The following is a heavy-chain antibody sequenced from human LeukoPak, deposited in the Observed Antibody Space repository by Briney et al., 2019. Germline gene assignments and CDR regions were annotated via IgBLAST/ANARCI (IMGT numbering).Heavy chain of an antibody. CDR2: IYHTGGT. CDR3: ARDHSVTGYWYFDL. D-gene: IGHD2-21*02. CDR1: GGSISSGDYS. J-gene: IGHJ2*01. V-gene: IGHV4-30-2*01. Sequence: SETLSLTCAVSGGSISSGDYSCRWVRQPPGKGLEWLGFIYHTGGTFYNPSLKSRVTMSADRSKNQSSLKLSSVTAADTAVYYCARDHSVTGYWYFDLWGRGTLVTVSS.